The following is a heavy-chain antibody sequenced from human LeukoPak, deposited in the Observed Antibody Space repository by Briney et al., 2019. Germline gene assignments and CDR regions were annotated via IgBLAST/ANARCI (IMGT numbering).Heavy chain of an antibody. CDR1: GFTFSGGW. Sequence: PGGSLRLSCVASGFTFSGGWRNGIRQPPGGGLQGVANLNPDGTAKRYVDSVGGRFTTSRDNAKASFYLQMDSLRDEDTAVYYCATWYSESTQEHNLWGQGIRVTVSS. D-gene: IGHD2-21*01. CDR3: ATWYSESTQEHNL. J-gene: IGHJ4*02. CDR2: LNPDGTAK. V-gene: IGHV3-7*01.